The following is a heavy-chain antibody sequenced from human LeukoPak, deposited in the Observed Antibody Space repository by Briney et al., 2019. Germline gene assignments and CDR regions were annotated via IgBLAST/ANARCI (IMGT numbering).Heavy chain of an antibody. CDR3: ARDPRITIFGVVSSDAFDI. J-gene: IGHJ3*02. CDR1: GYTFTGYY. CDR2: INPNSGGT. V-gene: IGHV1-2*02. Sequence: GASVKVSCKASGYTFTGYYMHWVRQAPGQGLEWMGWINPNSGGTNYAQKFQGRVTMTRDTSISTAYMELSRLRSDDTAVYYCARDPRITIFGVVSSDAFDIWGQGTMITVSS. D-gene: IGHD3-3*01.